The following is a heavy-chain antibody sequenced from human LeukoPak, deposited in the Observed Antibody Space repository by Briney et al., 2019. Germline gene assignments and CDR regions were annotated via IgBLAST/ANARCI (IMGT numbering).Heavy chain of an antibody. CDR1: GYKFADYW. D-gene: IGHD1-1*01. CDR3: ARLALDPDSWYYYMDV. CDR2: IFPGESDI. V-gene: IGHV5-51*01. Sequence: GESLTISCKGSGYKFADYWIVWVRQMPGKGLEYMGIIFPGESDIRYSQSFQGQVTISADKSINTAYLQWSSLKASDTAMYYCARLALDPDSWYYYMDVWGKGTPVTVS. J-gene: IGHJ6*03.